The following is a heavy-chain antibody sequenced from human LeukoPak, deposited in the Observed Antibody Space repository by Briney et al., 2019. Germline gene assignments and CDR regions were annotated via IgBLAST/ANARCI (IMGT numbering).Heavy chain of an antibody. Sequence: SQTLSLTCVISGDSVSRNSAAWNWIRQSPSRGLEWLGRTYYRPKWYNDYAVSMKGRITFNADTSKNQFSLQLNSVTPEDTAVYYCARDEIAAATAYSLDYWGQGTLVTVSS. V-gene: IGHV6-1*01. CDR2: TYYRPKWYN. J-gene: IGHJ4*02. CDR1: GDSVSRNSAA. CDR3: ARDEIAAATAYSLDY. D-gene: IGHD3-16*01.